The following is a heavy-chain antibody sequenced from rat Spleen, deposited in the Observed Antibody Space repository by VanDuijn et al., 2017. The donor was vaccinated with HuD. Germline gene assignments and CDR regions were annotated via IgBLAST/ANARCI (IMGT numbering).Heavy chain of an antibody. V-gene: IGHV5-29*01. CDR3: AKLRDAYAHWNFDF. CDR2: ITFDGSGT. J-gene: IGHJ2*01. D-gene: IGHD3-5*01. CDR1: GFTFSDYY. Sequence: EVQLVESGGGLVQPGRSMKLSCAASGFTFSDYYMAWVRQAPTKGLEWVATITFDGSGTYYRDSVKGRFTISRENAKSTLFLQMASLRSEDTATYFCAKLRDAYAHWNFDFWGQGVMVTVSS.